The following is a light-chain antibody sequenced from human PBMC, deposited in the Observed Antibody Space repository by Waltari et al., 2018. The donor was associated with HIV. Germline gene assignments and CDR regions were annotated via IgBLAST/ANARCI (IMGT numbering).Light chain of an antibody. CDR2: DAA. CDR1: QDISDF. Sequence: DILMTQSPSSLSASVGDRVTITCQASQDISDFLNWYQQKPGKAPKHLINDAANLETGVPSTFSGSGSGTDFTFTISSLQPEDIATYYCQQYDNLPLTFGGGTKVEIK. CDR3: QQYDNLPLT. J-gene: IGKJ4*01. V-gene: IGKV1-33*01.